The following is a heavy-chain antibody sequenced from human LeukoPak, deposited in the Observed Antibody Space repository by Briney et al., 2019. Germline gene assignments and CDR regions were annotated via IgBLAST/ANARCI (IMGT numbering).Heavy chain of an antibody. CDR3: ARDQVLVREDFDY. D-gene: IGHD6-13*01. J-gene: IGHJ4*02. CDR2: IKQDGSET. Sequence: PGESLRLSCAASGFTFGSFWMTWVRQAPGKGLEWVASIKQDGSETYYVDSVKGRFTISRDNAKNSLYLQMSSLRAEDTAVYYCARDQVLVREDFDYWGQGTLVTVPS. V-gene: IGHV3-7*01. CDR1: GFTFGSFW.